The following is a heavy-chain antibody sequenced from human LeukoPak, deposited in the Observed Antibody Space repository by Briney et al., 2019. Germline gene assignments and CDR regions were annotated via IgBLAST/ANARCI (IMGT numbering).Heavy chain of an antibody. V-gene: IGHV4-59*01. CDR2: ISYTVTS. J-gene: IGHJ5*02. CDR3: ASREAGTVDP. D-gene: IGHD6-19*01. Sequence: PSETLSLTCTASGGSISTYYWSWIRQPPGKGLEWIGYISYTVTSNYNPSLKSRVTISVDTSKNQFSLKLSSVTAADTAVYYCASREAGTVDPWGQGTLVTVSS. CDR1: GGSISTYY.